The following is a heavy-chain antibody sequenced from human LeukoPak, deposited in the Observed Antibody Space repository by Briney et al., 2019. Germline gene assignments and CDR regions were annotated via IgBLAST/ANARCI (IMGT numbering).Heavy chain of an antibody. Sequence: ASVKVSCKASGYTFTSYYMHWVRQAPGQGLEWMGIINPSGGSTSYAQKFQGRVTMTEDTSTDTAYMELSSLRSEDTAVYYCANSAYYYDSSGSIAYFDYWGQGTLVTVSS. CDR2: INPSGGST. CDR1: GYTFTSYY. D-gene: IGHD3-22*01. J-gene: IGHJ4*02. CDR3: ANSAYYYDSSGSIAYFDY. V-gene: IGHV1-46*01.